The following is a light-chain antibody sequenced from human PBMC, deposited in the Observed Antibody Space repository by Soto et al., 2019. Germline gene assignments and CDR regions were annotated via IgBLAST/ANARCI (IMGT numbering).Light chain of an antibody. CDR1: NIGSKN. J-gene: IGLJ3*02. V-gene: IGLV3-9*01. Sequence: SYELTQPLSVSVALGQTARITCGGANIGSKNVHWYQQKPGQAPVLVIYRDGNRPSGIPERFSGSNSGNTATLTISRAQAGDEAEYYCQVWDSTFWVFGGGTKLTVL. CDR3: QVWDSTFWV. CDR2: RDG.